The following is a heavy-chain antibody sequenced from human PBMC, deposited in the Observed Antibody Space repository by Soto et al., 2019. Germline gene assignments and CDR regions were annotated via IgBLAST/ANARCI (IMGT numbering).Heavy chain of an antibody. CDR3: ARHRGSGGDNWFDP. Sequence: TSETLSLTCTVSGGSISNYYWSWVRQPPGKGLEWIGSIYDSGSTYYNPSLKSRVTISVDTSKNQFSLKLSSVTAADTAVYYCARHRGSGGDNWFDPWGQGTLVTVSS. CDR1: GGSISNYY. J-gene: IGHJ5*02. V-gene: IGHV4-59*08. CDR2: IYDSGST. D-gene: IGHD3-16*01.